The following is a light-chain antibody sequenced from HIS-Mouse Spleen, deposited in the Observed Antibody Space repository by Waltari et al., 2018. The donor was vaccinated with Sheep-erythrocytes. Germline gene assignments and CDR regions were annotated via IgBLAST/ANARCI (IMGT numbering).Light chain of an antibody. Sequence: QSALTQPASVSGSPGQSITISCTGTSSDVGGYNYVSWYQQHPGKAPKLMIYEVSNGPSRVYCRFSGSRSGNTASLSISGLQAEDEADYYCCSYAGSYNHVYATGTKVTVL. V-gene: IGLV2-14*01. CDR3: CSYAGSYNHV. J-gene: IGLJ1*01. CDR1: SSDVGGYNY. CDR2: EVS.